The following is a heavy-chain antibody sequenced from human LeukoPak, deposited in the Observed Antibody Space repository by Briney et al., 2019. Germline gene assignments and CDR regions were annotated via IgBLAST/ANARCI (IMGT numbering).Heavy chain of an antibody. CDR1: GFPFIEYS. CDR2: IGIDSGNT. Sequence: GGSLRLSCTASGFPFIEYSMNWVRQAPGKGLEWISYIGIDSGNTKYADSVRGRYTISADKAKNSLHLQMNSLRVEDTAVYYCARDHNYAFDNWGQGTLVSVAS. CDR3: ARDHNYAFDN. D-gene: IGHD1-1*01. V-gene: IGHV3-48*01. J-gene: IGHJ4*02.